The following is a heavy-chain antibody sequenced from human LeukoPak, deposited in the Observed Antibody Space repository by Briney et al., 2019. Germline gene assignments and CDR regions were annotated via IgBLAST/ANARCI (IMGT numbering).Heavy chain of an antibody. CDR2: INHSGST. Sequence: PSETLSLTCTVSGGSISSSSYYWSWIRQPPGKGLEWIGEINHSGSTNYNPSLKSRVTISVDTSKNQFSLKLSSVTAADTAVYYCARAEADSSSPISYFDYWGQGTLVTVSS. CDR1: GGSISSSSYY. J-gene: IGHJ4*02. CDR3: ARAEADSSSPISYFDY. D-gene: IGHD6-6*01. V-gene: IGHV4-39*07.